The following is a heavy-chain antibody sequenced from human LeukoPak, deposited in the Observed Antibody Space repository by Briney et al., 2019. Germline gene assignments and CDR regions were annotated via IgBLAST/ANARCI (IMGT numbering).Heavy chain of an antibody. CDR3: RMNGDYGFRNYFYYGLDV. V-gene: IGHV4-59*08. J-gene: IGHJ6*02. CDR1: GASISGCY. D-gene: IGHD4-17*01. CDR2: MYYSGST. Sequence: SETLSLTCTVSGASISGCYGNWLRQPPGKGLEWVGYMYYSGSTNYNPSLKSRVTMSGDTSKNELSLKLTPVTAADTAVYYARMNGDYGFRNYFYYGLDVWGQGTTVTVSS.